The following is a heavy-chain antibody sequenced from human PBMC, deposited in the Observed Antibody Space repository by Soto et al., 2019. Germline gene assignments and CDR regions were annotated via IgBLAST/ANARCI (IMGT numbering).Heavy chain of an antibody. D-gene: IGHD3-10*01. V-gene: IGHV4-38-2*02. CDR1: GYSISSGYY. Sequence: SETLFLTCFVSGYSISSGYYWGWIRQPPGKGLEYIGSVYQSGSANYNPSLKSRVTISVDTSKNQFSLRLSSVTAADTAVYYCARASRISMVAGGFDFWGQGTLVTVSS. CDR2: VYQSGSA. J-gene: IGHJ4*02. CDR3: ARASRISMVAGGFDF.